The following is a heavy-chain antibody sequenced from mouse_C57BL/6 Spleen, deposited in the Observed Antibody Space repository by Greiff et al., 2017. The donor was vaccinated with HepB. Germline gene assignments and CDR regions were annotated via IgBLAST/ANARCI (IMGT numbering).Heavy chain of an antibody. V-gene: IGHV5-6*01. J-gene: IGHJ2*01. D-gene: IGHD2-3*01. CDR1: GFTFSSYG. Sequence: DVQRVESGGDLVKPGGSLKLSCAASGFTFSSYGMSWVRQTPDKRLEWVATISSGGSYTYYPDSVKGRFTISRDNAKNTLYLQMSSLKSEDTAMYYCARYDDGYYVYYFDYWGQGTTLTVSS. CDR3: ARYDDGYYVYYFDY. CDR2: ISSGGSYT.